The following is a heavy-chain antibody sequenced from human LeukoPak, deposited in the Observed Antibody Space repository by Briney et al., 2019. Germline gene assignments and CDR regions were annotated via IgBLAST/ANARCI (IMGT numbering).Heavy chain of an antibody. D-gene: IGHD6-19*01. CDR3: ARDRPYSSGEFDY. V-gene: IGHV3-48*02. J-gene: IGHJ4*02. CDR2: ISSSSSTI. CDR1: GFXFSTYS. Sequence: GGSLRLSCAASGFXFSTYSMNWVRQAPGKGLEWVSYISSSSSTIYYADSVKGRFTISRDNAKNSLYLQMNSLRDEDTAVYYCARDRPYSSGEFDYWGQGTLVTVSS.